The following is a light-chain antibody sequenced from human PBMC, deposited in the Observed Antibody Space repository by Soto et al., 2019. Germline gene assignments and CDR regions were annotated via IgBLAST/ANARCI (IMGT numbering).Light chain of an antibody. V-gene: IGKV1-5*03. CDR2: KAS. CDR1: QSISSW. Sequence: DIQMNQSPSTLSASVGDRVTITCRASQSISSWLAWYQQKPGKAPKLLIYKASSLESGVPSRFSGSGSGTGFTLTISSLQPDDFATYYCQQSYSTLITFGQGTRLEI. CDR3: QQSYSTLIT. J-gene: IGKJ5*01.